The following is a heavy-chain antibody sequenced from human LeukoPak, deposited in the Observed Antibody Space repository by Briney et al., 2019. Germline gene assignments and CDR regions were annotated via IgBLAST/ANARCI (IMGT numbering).Heavy chain of an antibody. CDR3: AREGYSYGYPFDY. CDR2: IYYSGST. Sequence: SETLSLTCSVSGGSISSSSYYWGWIRQPPGKGLEWIGSIYYSGSTYYNASLKSRVTISVDTSKNQFSLKLSSVTAADTAVYYCAREGYSYGYPFDYWGRGTLVTVSS. D-gene: IGHD5-18*01. J-gene: IGHJ4*02. V-gene: IGHV4-39*07. CDR1: GGSISSSSYY.